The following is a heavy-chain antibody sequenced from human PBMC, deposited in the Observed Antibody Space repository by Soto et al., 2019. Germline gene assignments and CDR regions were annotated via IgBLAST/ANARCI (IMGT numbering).Heavy chain of an antibody. CDR1: GGSISSTNW. V-gene: IGHV4-4*02. CDR3: AFPATADFDY. D-gene: IGHD6-13*01. Sequence: SETLSLTCAVSGGSISSTNWWTWVRQSPGRGLEWIGEIYHSGTTNYSPSLKSRVNIAVDMSMNHFSLTLISVTAADTAVYYCAFPATADFDYWGKGILVTVSS. CDR2: IYHSGTT. J-gene: IGHJ4*02.